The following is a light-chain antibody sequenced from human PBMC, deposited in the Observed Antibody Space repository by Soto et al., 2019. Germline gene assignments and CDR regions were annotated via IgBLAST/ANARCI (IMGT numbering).Light chain of an antibody. CDR3: SSYTSSTTWV. Sequence: ALTQPASVSGSPGQSIAISCTGTNSDVGGYNYVSWYQHHPGKAPKLIIYEVSNRPSGVSNRFSGSKSGNTASLTISGLQAEDEADYYCSSYTSSTTWVFGGGTKLTVL. J-gene: IGLJ3*02. CDR1: NSDVGGYNY. CDR2: EVS. V-gene: IGLV2-14*01.